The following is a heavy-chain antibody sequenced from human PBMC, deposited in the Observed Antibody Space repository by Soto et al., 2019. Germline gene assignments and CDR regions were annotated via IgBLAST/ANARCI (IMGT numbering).Heavy chain of an antibody. CDR1: GGSFSGYY. D-gene: IGHD2-2*01. CDR3: ASSPPDCSSTSCYLDAFDI. V-gene: IGHV4-34*01. CDR2: INHSGST. Sequence: QVQLQQWGAGLLKPSETLSLTCAVYGGSFSGYYWSWIRQPPGKGLEWIGEINHSGSTNYNPSLKSRFTISVDTAKNQFSLKLSSVTAADTAVYYCASSPPDCSSTSCYLDAFDIWGQGTMVTVSS. J-gene: IGHJ3*02.